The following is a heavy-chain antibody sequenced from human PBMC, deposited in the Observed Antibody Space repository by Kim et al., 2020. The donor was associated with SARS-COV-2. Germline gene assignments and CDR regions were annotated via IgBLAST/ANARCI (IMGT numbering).Heavy chain of an antibody. CDR1: GFTFSNYA. Sequence: GGSLRLSCAGSGFTFSNYAMTWVRQAPGKGLEWVSAISSSGYTNYAASVKGRLTISRDSSENTLFLQMNTLRAADTAAYYCAKAGGDTSGQPLLFDLWG. J-gene: IGHJ4*01. D-gene: IGHD3-16*01. V-gene: IGHV3-23*01. CDR3: AKAGGDTSGQPLLFDL. CDR2: ISSSGYT.